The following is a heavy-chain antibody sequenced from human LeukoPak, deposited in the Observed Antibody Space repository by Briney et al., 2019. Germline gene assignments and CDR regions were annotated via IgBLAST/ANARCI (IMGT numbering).Heavy chain of an antibody. J-gene: IGHJ4*02. CDR3: ASRKLGNDY. CDR2: IYHTGST. CDR1: GGSVSDYY. V-gene: IGHV4-59*02. D-gene: IGHD7-27*01. Sequence: PSETLSLTCTISGGSVSDYYWSWIRQSPGKGLEWIGYIYHTGSTSYSPSLKSRVTISADTSQNQFSLKLSSVTAADTAVYYCASRKLGNDYWGQGTLITVSS.